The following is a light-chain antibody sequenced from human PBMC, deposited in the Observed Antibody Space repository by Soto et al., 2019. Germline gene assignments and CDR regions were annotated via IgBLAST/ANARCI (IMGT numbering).Light chain of an antibody. Sequence: EIVLTQSPGTLSLSPGERATLSCRASQSVSSSYLAWYQQKPGQAPRLLIYGASSRATGIPDRFXXXXXGXXXXXTISRLEPEDFAVYYCQQYGSSPWYTFGQGTKLEIK. CDR2: GAS. CDR3: QQYGSSPWYT. J-gene: IGKJ2*01. V-gene: IGKV3-20*01. CDR1: QSVSSSY.